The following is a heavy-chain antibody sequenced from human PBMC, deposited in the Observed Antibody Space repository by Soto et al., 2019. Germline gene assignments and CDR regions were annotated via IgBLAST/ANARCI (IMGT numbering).Heavy chain of an antibody. Sequence: QVQLQESGPGLVKPSGTLSLTCAVSSGSISSSNWWSWVRQPPGKGLEWIGEIYHSGSTNYNPCLKSRVTISVDKSKNQFSLKLSSVTAADTAVYYCAITRSRGPGVWYYYMDVWGKGTTVTVSS. V-gene: IGHV4-4*02. CDR3: AITRSRGPGVWYYYMDV. D-gene: IGHD1-20*01. CDR1: SGSISSSNW. CDR2: IYHSGST. J-gene: IGHJ6*03.